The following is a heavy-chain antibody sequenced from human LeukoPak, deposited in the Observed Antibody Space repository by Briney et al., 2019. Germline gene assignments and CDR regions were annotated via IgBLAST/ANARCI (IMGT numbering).Heavy chain of an antibody. Sequence: GGSLRLSCAASGFTFSTYEMNCVRQAPGKGLEWIAYIGSSGINIYYGEYVKGRFTISRDNAKNSLYLQMNSLRAEDTAVYYCARGALGYCNSINCPQLDYWGQGTLVTVSS. CDR3: ARGALGYCNSINCPQLDY. D-gene: IGHD2-2*01. J-gene: IGHJ4*02. CDR2: IGSSGINI. V-gene: IGHV3-48*03. CDR1: GFTFSTYE.